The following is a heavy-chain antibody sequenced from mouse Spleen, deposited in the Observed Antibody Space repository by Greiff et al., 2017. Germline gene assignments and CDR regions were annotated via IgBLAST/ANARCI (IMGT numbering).Heavy chain of an antibody. CDR2: INPNNGGT. J-gene: IGHJ3*01. CDR3: VYDYDKSGLAY. CDR1: GYTFTDYN. Sequence: EVQLQQSGPELVKPGASVKMSCKASGYTFTDYNMHWVKQSHGKSLEWIGYINPNNGGTSYNQKFKGKATLTVNKSSSTAYMELRSLTSEDSAVYYGVYDYDKSGLAYGGKGTLVTVSA. D-gene: IGHD2-4*01. V-gene: IGHV1-22*01.